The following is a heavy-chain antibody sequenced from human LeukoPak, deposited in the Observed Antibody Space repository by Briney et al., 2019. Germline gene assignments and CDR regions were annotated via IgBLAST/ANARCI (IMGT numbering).Heavy chain of an antibody. CDR1: GFTFSSYA. CDR3: ARSGGYCSSTSCSPPDY. CDR2: ISGSGGST. V-gene: IGHV3-23*01. D-gene: IGHD2-2*01. Sequence: GGSLRLSCAASGFTFSSYAMSWVRQAPGKGLEWVSAISGSGGSTYYADSVKGRFTISRDNSKNTLYLQMNSLRAEDTAVYYCARSGGYCSSTSCSPPDYWGQGTLVTVSS. J-gene: IGHJ4*02.